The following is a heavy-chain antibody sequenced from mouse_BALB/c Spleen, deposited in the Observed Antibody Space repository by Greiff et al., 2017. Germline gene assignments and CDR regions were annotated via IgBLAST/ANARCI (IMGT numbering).Heavy chain of an antibody. J-gene: IGHJ3*01. V-gene: IGHV5-12-1*01. CDR2: ISSGGGST. CDR1: GFAFSSYD. CDR3: ASFITTAGAY. Sequence: EVMLVESGGGLVKPGGSLKISCAASGFAFSSYDMSWVRQTPEKRLEWVAYISSGGGSTYYPDTVKGRFTISRDNAKNTLYLQMSSLKSEDTAMYYCASFITTAGAYWGQGTLVTVSA. D-gene: IGHD1-2*01.